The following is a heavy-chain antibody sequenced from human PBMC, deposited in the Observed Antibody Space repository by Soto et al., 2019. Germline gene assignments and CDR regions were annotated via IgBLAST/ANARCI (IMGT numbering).Heavy chain of an antibody. J-gene: IGHJ5*02. CDR3: ARERPDGARLDP. V-gene: IGHV4-30-4*01. D-gene: IGHD6-6*01. CDR1: GGSISSGDYY. Sequence: SETLSLTCTVSGGSISSGDYYWSWIRQPPGKGPEWIGYIYHSGSTYYNPSLKSRVTISVNTSKNQFSLKLSPVTAADTAVYYCARERPDGARLDPWGQGTLVTVSS. CDR2: IYHSGST.